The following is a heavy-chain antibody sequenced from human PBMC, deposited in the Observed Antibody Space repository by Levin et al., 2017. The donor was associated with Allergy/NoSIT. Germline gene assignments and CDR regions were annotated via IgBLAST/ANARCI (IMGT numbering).Heavy chain of an antibody. D-gene: IGHD1-1*01. CDR1: GGSVNSYY. J-gene: IGHJ4*02. V-gene: IGHV4-59*08. Sequence: NSSETLSLSCSVSGGSVNSYYWSWIRQPPGKGLEWIGYIHSNGNTHYNPPLRSRVTISVDTSKNKFSLNMISVTAADTAVYYCARLRLGITTAPFDYWGQGTLVTVSS. CDR2: IHSNGNT. CDR3: ARLRLGITTAPFDY.